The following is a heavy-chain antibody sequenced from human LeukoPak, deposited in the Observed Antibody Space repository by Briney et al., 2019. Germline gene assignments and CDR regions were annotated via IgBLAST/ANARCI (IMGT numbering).Heavy chain of an antibody. J-gene: IGHJ4*02. Sequence: SETLSLTCTVSGGSISSYYWSWIRQPPGKGLEWIGYIYYSGSTNYNPSLKSRVTISVDTSKNQFSLKLSSVTAADTAVYYCTRDRNYFDYWGQGTLVTVSS. CDR2: IYYSGST. CDR1: GGSISSYY. V-gene: IGHV4-59*01. CDR3: TRDRNYFDY.